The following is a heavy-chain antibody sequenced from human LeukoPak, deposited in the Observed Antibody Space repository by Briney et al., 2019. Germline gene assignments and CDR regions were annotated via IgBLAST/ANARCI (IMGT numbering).Heavy chain of an antibody. V-gene: IGHV3-7*03. Sequence: GGSLRLSCAASGFTFSTYWMSWVRQAPGKGLEWVASMNEDGGKKYYVDSVKGRFTISRDNAMKSLFLQMNSLRVEDTAVYYCARAASTRMDVWGKGTTVTVSS. CDR3: ARAASTRMDV. J-gene: IGHJ6*04. D-gene: IGHD2-2*01. CDR2: MNEDGGKK. CDR1: GFTFSTYW.